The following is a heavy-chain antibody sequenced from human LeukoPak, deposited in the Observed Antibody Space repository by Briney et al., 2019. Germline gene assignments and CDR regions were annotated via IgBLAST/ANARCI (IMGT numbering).Heavy chain of an antibody. D-gene: IGHD5-12*01. CDR1: GGSISSSDW. CDR2: IYHSGST. CDR3: AGGSGYAFEY. V-gene: IGHV4-4*02. J-gene: IGHJ4*02. Sequence: SETLSLTCAVSGGSISSSDWWSWVRQSPGKGLGWIGEIYHSGSTNYIRSLKSRVTISIDKSKNQFSLKLSSVTAADTAVYYCAGGSGYAFEYWGQGTLVTVSS.